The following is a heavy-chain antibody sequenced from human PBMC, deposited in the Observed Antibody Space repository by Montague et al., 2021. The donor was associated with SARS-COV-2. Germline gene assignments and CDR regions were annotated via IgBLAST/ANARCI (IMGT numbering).Heavy chain of an antibody. CDR2: VNHSGRI. D-gene: IGHD1-1*01. Sequence: SETLSLTCAVYGGSFSDYYWTWIRQSPGKGLEWLGEVNHSGRINYNPSLKSRVTISVDTSKNQFSLNVSSVTAADTAVYYCARVGGNEYRFFDYWGQGSLVTVSS. V-gene: IGHV4-34*01. CDR1: GGSFSDYY. J-gene: IGHJ4*02. CDR3: ARVGGNEYRFFDY.